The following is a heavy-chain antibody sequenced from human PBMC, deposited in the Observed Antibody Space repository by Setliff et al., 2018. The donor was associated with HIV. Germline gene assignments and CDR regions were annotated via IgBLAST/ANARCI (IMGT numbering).Heavy chain of an antibody. CDR2: IYYSGST. J-gene: IGHJ4*02. CDR1: SGSVSRSDYY. Sequence: PSETLSLTCTVSSGSVSRSDYYWSWIRQPPGKGLEWIGNIYYSGSTYYNPSLKSRVTISVDTSKNRFSLRLTSVTAADTAVYYSARTKADGYNGVFDSWGQGTLVTVSS. V-gene: IGHV4-30-4*08. D-gene: IGHD5-12*01. CDR3: ARTKADGYNGVFDS.